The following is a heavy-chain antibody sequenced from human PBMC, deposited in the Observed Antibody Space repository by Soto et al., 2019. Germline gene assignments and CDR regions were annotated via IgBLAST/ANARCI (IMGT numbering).Heavy chain of an antibody. V-gene: IGHV3-21*01. J-gene: IGHJ5*02. Sequence: EVQLVESGGGLVQPGESLRLSCAASGFTFNTYDMNWVRQAPGKGLEWVSSITTSSAYIYYADSLKGRITISRDNAKNSLFLQMNSLRAEDTAVYYCVRSGTARLLRHSWFDTWGQGTLVTVSS. CDR2: ITTSSAYI. CDR3: VRSGTARLLRHSWFDT. D-gene: IGHD2-21*01. CDR1: GFTFNTYD.